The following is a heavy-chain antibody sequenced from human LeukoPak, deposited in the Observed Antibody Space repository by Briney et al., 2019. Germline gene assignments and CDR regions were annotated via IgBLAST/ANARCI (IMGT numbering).Heavy chain of an antibody. CDR2: ISGSSSSSDGGAK. V-gene: IGHV3-48*01. J-gene: IGHJ3*02. CDR1: GFTFSTYS. CDR3: VKDEVKSRDGYNLGAFDT. D-gene: IGHD5-24*01. Sequence: PGGSLRLSCTASGFTFSTYSMNWVRQAPGRGLEWVSYISGSSSSSDGGAKQYADSVKGRFTISRDNSKNTLYLQMSSLRAEDTAVYYCVKDEVKSRDGYNLGAFDTWGQGTTVTVSS.